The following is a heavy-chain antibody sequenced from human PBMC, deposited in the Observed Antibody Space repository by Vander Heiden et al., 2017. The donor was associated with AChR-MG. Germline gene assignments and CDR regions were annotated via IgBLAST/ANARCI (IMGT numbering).Heavy chain of an antibody. CDR3: ARAGLSVGATYFDY. J-gene: IGHJ4*02. CDR1: GFTFSSYG. CDR2: IWYDGSNK. Sequence: QVQLVESGGGVVQPGRSLRLSCAASGFTFSSYGMHWVRQAPGKGLEWVAGIWYDGSNKYYADSVKGRFTISRDNSKNTLYLQMNSLRAEDTAVYYCARAGLSVGATYFDYWGQGTLVTVSS. V-gene: IGHV3-33*01. D-gene: IGHD1-26*01.